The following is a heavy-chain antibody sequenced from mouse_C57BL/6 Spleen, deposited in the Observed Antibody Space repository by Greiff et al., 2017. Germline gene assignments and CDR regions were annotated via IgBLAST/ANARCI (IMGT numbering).Heavy chain of an antibody. CDR3: ARDGGYGSSLYWYFDV. Sequence: EVMLVESGGGLVKPGGSLKLSCAASGFTFSSYAMSWVRQTPEKRLEWVATISAGGSYTYYPDNVKGRFTISRDNAKNNLYLQMSHLKSEDTAMYYGARDGGYGSSLYWYFDVWGTGTTVTVSS. V-gene: IGHV5-4*01. D-gene: IGHD1-1*01. J-gene: IGHJ1*03. CDR2: ISAGGSYT. CDR1: GFTFSSYA.